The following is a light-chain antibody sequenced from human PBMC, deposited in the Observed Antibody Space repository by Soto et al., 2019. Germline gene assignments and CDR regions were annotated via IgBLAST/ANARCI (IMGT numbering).Light chain of an antibody. CDR3: SSFTTSTTYV. Sequence: QSALTQPASVSGSPGQSITISCTGTSSDVGGYTSVSWYQQHPGKAPKLMIYEVSHRPSGVSNRFSGSKSANTASLTISGLQAEDEADYYCSSFTTSTTYVFGTGTKLTVL. J-gene: IGLJ1*01. V-gene: IGLV2-14*01. CDR1: SSDVGGYTS. CDR2: EVS.